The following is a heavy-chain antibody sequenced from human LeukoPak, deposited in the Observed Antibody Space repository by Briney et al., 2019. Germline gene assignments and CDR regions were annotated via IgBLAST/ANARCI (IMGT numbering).Heavy chain of an antibody. Sequence: SETLSLTCTVSGGSISSYYWSWIRQPPGKGLEWIGYIYYSGSTNYNPSLKSRVTISVDTSKNQFSLKLSSVTAADTAVYYCAGVPKWRIAAAGTRDYYYYYMDVWGKGTTVTVSS. CDR3: AGVPKWRIAAAGTRDYYYYYMDV. D-gene: IGHD6-13*01. J-gene: IGHJ6*03. CDR2: IYYSGST. V-gene: IGHV4-59*01. CDR1: GGSISSYY.